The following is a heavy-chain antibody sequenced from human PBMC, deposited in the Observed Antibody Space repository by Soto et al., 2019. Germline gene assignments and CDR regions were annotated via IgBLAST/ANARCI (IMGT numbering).Heavy chain of an antibody. V-gene: IGHV3-53*01. D-gene: IGHD2-8*01. Sequence: VGSLRLSCAASGFTVSSNYMSWFRQAPGKGLEWVSVIYSGGSTYYADSVKGRFTISRDNSKNTLYLQMNSLRAEDTAVYYCARDEGLIGGMDVWGQGTTVTVSS. J-gene: IGHJ6*02. CDR3: ARDEGLIGGMDV. CDR1: GFTVSSNY. CDR2: IYSGGST.